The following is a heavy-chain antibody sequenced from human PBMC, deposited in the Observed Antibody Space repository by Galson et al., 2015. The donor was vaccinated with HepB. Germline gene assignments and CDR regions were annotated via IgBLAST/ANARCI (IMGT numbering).Heavy chain of an antibody. CDR3: ARAGLVVVSTTHYYFDY. D-gene: IGHD2-2*01. CDR2: IYPGDSDT. CDR1: GYSFTSYW. V-gene: IGHV5-51*03. J-gene: IGHJ4*02. Sequence: QSGAEVKKPGESLKISCKGSGYSFTSYWIGWVRQMPGKGLEWIGIIYPGDSDTRYSPSFQGQVTISADKSISTAYLQWSSLKASDTAMYYCARAGLVVVSTTHYYFDYWGQGTLVTVSS.